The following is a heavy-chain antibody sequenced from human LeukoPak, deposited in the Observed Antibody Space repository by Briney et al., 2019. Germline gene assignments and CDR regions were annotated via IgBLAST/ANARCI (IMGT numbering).Heavy chain of an antibody. CDR3: ARDRYCSSTSCYREFDY. J-gene: IGHJ4*02. Sequence: GASVKVSCKASGYTFTGYYMHWVRQAPGQGLEWMGWINPNSGGTNYAQKFQGRATMTRDTSISTAYMELSRLRSDDTAVYYCARDRYCSSTSCYREFDYWGQGTLVTVSS. V-gene: IGHV1-2*02. CDR1: GYTFTGYY. CDR2: INPNSGGT. D-gene: IGHD2-2*01.